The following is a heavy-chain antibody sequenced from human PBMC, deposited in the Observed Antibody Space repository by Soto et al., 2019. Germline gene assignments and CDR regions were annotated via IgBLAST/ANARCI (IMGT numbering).Heavy chain of an antibody. CDR2: INTYNGST. J-gene: IGHJ4*02. D-gene: IGHD6-19*01. CDR1: GYTFTNYG. Sequence: ASVKVSCKASGYTFTNYGISWVRQAPGQGLEWMGWINTYNGSTNHAQKLQGRVTMTTDTSTSTVYMELSSLRSEDTAVYYCARGFVAGPMDYWGQGTLVTVSS. CDR3: ARGFVAGPMDY. V-gene: IGHV1-18*01.